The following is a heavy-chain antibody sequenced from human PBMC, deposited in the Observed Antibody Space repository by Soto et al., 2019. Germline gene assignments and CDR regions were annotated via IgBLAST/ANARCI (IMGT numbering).Heavy chain of an antibody. J-gene: IGHJ5*02. Sequence: ASVKVSCKASGYTFTSYGISWVRKAPGQGLEWMGWISAYNANTNVAQKLQGRVTMTTATSTSTAYMELRSLRSDGMAVYYCARVGVVGATNWFDPWGQGTLVTVSS. CDR1: GYTFTSYG. D-gene: IGHD1-26*01. V-gene: IGHV1-18*03. CDR3: ARVGVVGATNWFDP. CDR2: ISAYNANT.